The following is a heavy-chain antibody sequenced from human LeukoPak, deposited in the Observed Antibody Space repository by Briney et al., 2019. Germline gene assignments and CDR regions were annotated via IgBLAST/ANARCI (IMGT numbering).Heavy chain of an antibody. Sequence: GGTLRLSCAASGFTFSSYGMSWVRQAPGKGLEWVSAISGSGGSTYYADSVKGRFTISRDNSKNTLYLQMNTLRAEDTGVYYCTREGDTGMVGGYYYYMDVWGKGTTVTVSS. CDR3: TREGDTGMVGGYYYYMDV. D-gene: IGHD5-18*01. V-gene: IGHV3-23*01. J-gene: IGHJ6*03. CDR2: ISGSGGST. CDR1: GFTFSSYG.